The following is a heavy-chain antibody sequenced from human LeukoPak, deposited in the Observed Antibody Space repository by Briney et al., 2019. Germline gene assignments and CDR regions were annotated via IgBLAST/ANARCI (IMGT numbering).Heavy chain of an antibody. V-gene: IGHV3-11*01. D-gene: IGHD4-11*01. CDR1: GFTFSDYY. J-gene: IGHJ6*02. CDR3: ALVTQVGMDV. Sequence: GGSLRLSCAASGFTFSDYYMSWVRQAPGRGLEWVSYISRGGSTIYYADSVKGRFTISRDNARNSLYLQMNSRRGEETAVYSCALVTQVGMDVWGQGTTVTVSS. CDR2: ISRGGSTI.